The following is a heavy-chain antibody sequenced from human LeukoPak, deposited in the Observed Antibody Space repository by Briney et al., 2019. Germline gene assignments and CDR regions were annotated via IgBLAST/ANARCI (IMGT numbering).Heavy chain of an antibody. CDR3: ARDMQQLALDY. J-gene: IGHJ4*02. Sequence: PGGSLRLSCAASGFTVSSNYMNWVRQAPGKGLEWVSPISSSSSYIYYADSVKGRFTISRDNAKNSLYLQMNSLRAEDTAVYYCARDMQQLALDYWGQGTLVTVSS. D-gene: IGHD6-13*01. CDR1: GFTVSSNY. V-gene: IGHV3-21*01. CDR2: ISSSSSYI.